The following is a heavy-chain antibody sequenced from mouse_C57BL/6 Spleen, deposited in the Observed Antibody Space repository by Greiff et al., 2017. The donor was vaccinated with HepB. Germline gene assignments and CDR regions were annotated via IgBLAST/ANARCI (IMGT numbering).Heavy chain of an antibody. CDR1: GFTFRSYA. Sequence: EVKLMESGGGLVKPGGSLKLSCAASGFTFRSYAMSWVRQTPEKRLEWVATISDGGSYTYYPDNVKGRFTISRDNAKNNLYLQMSHLKSEDTAMYYCARKGYYRGCWGQGTTLTVSS. D-gene: IGHD2-14*01. V-gene: IGHV5-4*03. J-gene: IGHJ2*01. CDR3: ARKGYYRGC. CDR2: ISDGGSYT.